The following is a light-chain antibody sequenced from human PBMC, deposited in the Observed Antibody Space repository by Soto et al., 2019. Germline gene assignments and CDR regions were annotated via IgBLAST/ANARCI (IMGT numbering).Light chain of an antibody. Sequence: EIVMTQSPATLSVSPGERATRSCRASQSVSSNLAWYQQKPGQAPRLLIYGASTRATGFPARFSGSRSGTEFTLTISSLQSEDFAIYYCQNYDNWPITFGQGTRLEIK. CDR3: QNYDNWPIT. V-gene: IGKV3-15*01. J-gene: IGKJ5*01. CDR1: QSVSSN. CDR2: GAS.